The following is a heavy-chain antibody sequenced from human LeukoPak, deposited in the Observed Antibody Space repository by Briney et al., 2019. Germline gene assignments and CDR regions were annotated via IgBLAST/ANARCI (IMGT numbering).Heavy chain of an antibody. D-gene: IGHD5-18*01. Sequence: SETLSLTCAVYGGSFSGYYWSWIRQPPGKGLEWIGEINHSGSTNYNPSLKSRVTISVDTSKNQFPLKLSSVTAADTAVYYCARGRIGADHSYGYVGFDYWGQGTLVTVSS. J-gene: IGHJ4*02. V-gene: IGHV4-34*01. CDR1: GGSFSGYY. CDR3: ARGRIGADHSYGYVGFDY. CDR2: INHSGST.